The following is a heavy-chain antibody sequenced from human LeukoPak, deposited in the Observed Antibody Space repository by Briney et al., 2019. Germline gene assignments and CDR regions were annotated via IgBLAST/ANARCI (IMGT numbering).Heavy chain of an antibody. J-gene: IGHJ4*02. V-gene: IGHV3-66*01. CDR3: ARGGCSGGSCYSGDDY. CDR1: GFTVSSNY. Sequence: GGSLRLSCAASGFTVSSNYMSWVRQAPGKGLEWVSVIYSGGSTYYADSVKGRFTISRDNSKNTLYLQMNSLRAEDTAVYYCARGGCSGGSCYSGDDYWGQGTLVTVSS. CDR2: IYSGGST. D-gene: IGHD2-15*01.